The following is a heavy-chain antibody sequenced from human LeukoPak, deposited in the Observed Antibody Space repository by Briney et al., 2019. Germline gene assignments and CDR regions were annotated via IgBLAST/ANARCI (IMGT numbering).Heavy chain of an antibody. CDR2: IYPDDSDT. V-gene: IGHV5-51*01. J-gene: IGHJ4*02. CDR3: ARSGSSSWYRIPFDY. Sequence: GESLKISCKGSRYSFTTYWIGWVRQMPGKGLEWMGVIYPDDSDTRYSPSFQGQVTISADKSISTAYLQWSSLKASDTAMYYCARSGSSSWYRIPFDYWGQGTLVTVSS. CDR1: RYSFTTYW. D-gene: IGHD6-13*01.